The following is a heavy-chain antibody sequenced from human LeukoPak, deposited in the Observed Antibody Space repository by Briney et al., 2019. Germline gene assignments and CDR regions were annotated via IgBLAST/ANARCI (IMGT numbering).Heavy chain of an antibody. Sequence: GGSLRLSCAASGFTFSSYWMSWVRQAPGKGLEWVANIKQDGSQKYYVDSVKGRFSISRDNAKNSLYLQMNSLRAEDTAVYYCARTAYYYDSSGYDDAFDIWGQGTMVTVSS. V-gene: IGHV3-7*03. J-gene: IGHJ3*02. D-gene: IGHD3-22*01. CDR3: ARTAYYYDSSGYDDAFDI. CDR2: IKQDGSQK. CDR1: GFTFSSYW.